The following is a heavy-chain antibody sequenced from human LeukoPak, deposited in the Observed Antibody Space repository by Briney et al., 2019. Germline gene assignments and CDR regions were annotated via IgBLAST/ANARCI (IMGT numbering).Heavy chain of an antibody. CDR1: GGSISSGGYS. CDR2: IYHSGST. Sequence: NPSETLSLTCAVSGGSISSGGYSWSWIRQPPGKGLEWIGYIYHSGSTYYNPSLKSRVTISVDRSKNQFSLKLSSVTPADTAVYYCARDTGFGEFFLDPWGQGTLVTVSS. D-gene: IGHD3-10*01. CDR3: ARDTGFGEFFLDP. V-gene: IGHV4-30-2*01. J-gene: IGHJ5*02.